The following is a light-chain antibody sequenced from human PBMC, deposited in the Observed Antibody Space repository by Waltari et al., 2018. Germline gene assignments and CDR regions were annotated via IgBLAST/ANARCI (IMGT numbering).Light chain of an antibody. J-gene: IGLJ3*02. CDR2: YHD. Sequence: QSVLTHPPSVSEAPRQGVTISCPRRSSNIGHNAVQWYQHPHGTAPKLLTYYHDLLRSGVSDRFSGSKSGPSAAPGISGLQPADEDDDYCAAWDDSMNGWVFGGGTKLTVL. CDR1: SSNIGHNA. CDR3: AAWDDSMNGWV. V-gene: IGLV1-36*01.